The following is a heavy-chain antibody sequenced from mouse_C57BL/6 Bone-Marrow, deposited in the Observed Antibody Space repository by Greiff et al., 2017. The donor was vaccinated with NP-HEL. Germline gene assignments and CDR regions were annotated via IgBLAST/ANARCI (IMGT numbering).Heavy chain of an antibody. CDR2: ISNLAYSI. V-gene: IGHV5-15*01. Sequence: EVQGVESGGGLVQPGGSLKLSCAASGFTFSDYGMAWVRQAPRKGPEWVAFISNLAYSIYYADTVTGRFTISRENAKNTLYLEMSSLRSEDTAMYYCARHGGYYAYWYFDVWGTGTTVTVSS. CDR3: ARHGGYYAYWYFDV. D-gene: IGHD2-3*01. J-gene: IGHJ1*03. CDR1: GFTFSDYG.